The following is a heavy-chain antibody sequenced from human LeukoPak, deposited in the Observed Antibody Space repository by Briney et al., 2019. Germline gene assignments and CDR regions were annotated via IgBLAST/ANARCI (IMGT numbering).Heavy chain of an antibody. D-gene: IGHD6-19*01. CDR3: ARVWYTSGCLLFDY. J-gene: IGHJ4*02. Sequence: SETLSLTCVVSGVSISSDSWSWIRQSAEKGLEWIGRIDYSGSTNYHPSLKSRVTMSVDTSRNRFSLKLTSVTASDTAVYYCARVWYTSGCLLFDYWGQGKLVTVSS. V-gene: IGHV4-4*07. CDR1: GVSISSDS. CDR2: IDYSGST.